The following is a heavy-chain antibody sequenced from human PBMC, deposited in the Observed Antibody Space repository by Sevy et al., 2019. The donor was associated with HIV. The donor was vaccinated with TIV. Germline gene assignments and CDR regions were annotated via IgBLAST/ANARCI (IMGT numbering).Heavy chain of an antibody. CDR3: AKGYCSGGSCPRDYYYYGMDV. CDR2: VSVTGRST. Sequence: GGSLRLSCAASGFTFSSYAMNWVRQAPGNGLDWVSSVSVTGRSTYYADSVEGRFTISRDNSKSTLYLQMNSLRADDTAVYYCAKGYCSGGSCPRDYYYYGMDVWGQGTTVTVSS. D-gene: IGHD2-15*01. J-gene: IGHJ6*02. CDR1: GFTFSSYA. V-gene: IGHV3-23*01.